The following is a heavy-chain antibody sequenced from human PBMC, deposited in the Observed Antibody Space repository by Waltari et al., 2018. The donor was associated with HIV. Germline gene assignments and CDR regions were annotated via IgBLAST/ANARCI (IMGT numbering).Heavy chain of an antibody. CDR2: INPANQNT. CDR3: ARDRPYTTASAFFYYYGMDV. J-gene: IGHJ6*01. Sequence: QVRFMQSGAEVKKPGASVKISCKTSGYVFVKYAILWMRQAPGQRLEWMGWINPANQNTKYSERVQGRVTVTSDSSARTAYLELRNLRPEDTAVYFCARDRPYTTASAFFYYYGMDVWGRGTTVTVSS. D-gene: IGHD3-3*01. CDR1: GYVFVKYA. V-gene: IGHV1-3*01.